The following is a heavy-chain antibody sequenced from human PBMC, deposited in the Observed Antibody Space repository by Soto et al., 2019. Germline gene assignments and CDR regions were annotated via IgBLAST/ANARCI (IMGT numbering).Heavy chain of an antibody. CDR3: ASSLLTPFDY. J-gene: IGHJ4*02. CDR1: GFTFSDYW. V-gene: IGHV3-74*01. CDR2: INSDGSST. D-gene: IGHD7-27*01. Sequence: PGESLKISCAASGFTFSDYWMHWVRQAPGKGLVWVSRINSDGSSTFYADSVKGRFTISRGNAKNTLYLQMNSLRAEDTAVYYCASSLLTPFDYWGQGTLVTVSS.